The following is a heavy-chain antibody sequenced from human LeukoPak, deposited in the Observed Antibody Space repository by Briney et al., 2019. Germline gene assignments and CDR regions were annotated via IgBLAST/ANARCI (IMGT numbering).Heavy chain of an antibody. CDR1: GFTFSNYA. CDR2: ISGSGGST. D-gene: IGHD3-16*02. V-gene: IGHV3-23*01. Sequence: GGSLRLSCAASGFTFSNYAMSWVRQAPGKGLEWVSAISGSGGSTYYADSVKSRFTISRDNSKNTLHLQMNSLRAEDTAVYYCALNGREVPSGAFDIWGQGTMVTVSS. CDR3: ALNGREVPSGAFDI. J-gene: IGHJ3*02.